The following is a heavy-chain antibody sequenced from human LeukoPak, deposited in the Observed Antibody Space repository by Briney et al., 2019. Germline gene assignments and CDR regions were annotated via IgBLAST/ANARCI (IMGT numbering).Heavy chain of an antibody. CDR1: GVTFSSSA. D-gene: IGHD2-8*02. CDR3: AKDGSWSCTD. J-gene: IGHJ4*02. Sequence: GGSLRLSCGASGVTFSSSAMHWVRQGPGKGLEWVAYIAHHGNNKYYADSVKGRFPISRDNSKGGLYLQMNSLRADDTAVYYCAKDGSWSCTDWGQGTLVRVSS. CDR2: IAHHGNNK. V-gene: IGHV3-30*02.